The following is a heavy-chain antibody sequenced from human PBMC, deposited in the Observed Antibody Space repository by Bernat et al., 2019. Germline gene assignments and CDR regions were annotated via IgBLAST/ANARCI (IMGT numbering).Heavy chain of an antibody. D-gene: IGHD4-11*01. J-gene: IGHJ6*02. CDR2: ISTRNSTI. CDR3: AREFTVSHYYYYAVDV. CDR1: GFTFSNYG. V-gene: IGHV3-48*01. Sequence: EVQLVESGGGLIHPGGSLRLSCAASGFTFSNYGMNWVRQAPGKGLEWVSYISTRNSTIYYADSVKDRFTISRDNAKNSLNLQMNSLRAEDTAVYYCAREFTVSHYYYYAVDVWGQGTTVTVSS.